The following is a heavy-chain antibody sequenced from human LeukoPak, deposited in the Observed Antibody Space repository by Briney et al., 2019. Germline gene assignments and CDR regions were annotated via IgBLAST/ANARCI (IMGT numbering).Heavy chain of an antibody. V-gene: IGHV3-30*02. Sequence: GGSLRLSCAASGFTFSSYGMHWVRQAPGKGLEWVAFIRYDGSNKYYADSVKGRFTISRDNSKNTLYLQMNSLRAEDTAVYYCASRIAARGYFDYWGQGTLVTVSS. CDR1: GFTFSSYG. CDR3: ASRIAARGYFDY. D-gene: IGHD6-6*01. CDR2: IRYDGSNK. J-gene: IGHJ4*02.